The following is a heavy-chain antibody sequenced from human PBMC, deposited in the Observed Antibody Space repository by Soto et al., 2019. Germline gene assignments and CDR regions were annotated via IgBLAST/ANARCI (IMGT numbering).Heavy chain of an antibody. CDR1: DDSINSDKYY. Sequence: PSETLSLTCSVSDDSINSDKYYWGWIRQPPGKGLEWIGSIYYRGNAYYNPSLQTRVTISLDKSKNQFSLKLSSVTAADTAVYYCASTLSLIVATDSAHNWFDPWGQGTLVTVSS. J-gene: IGHJ5*02. V-gene: IGHV4-39*01. CDR3: ASTLSLIVATDSAHNWFDP. CDR2: IYYRGNA. D-gene: IGHD5-12*01.